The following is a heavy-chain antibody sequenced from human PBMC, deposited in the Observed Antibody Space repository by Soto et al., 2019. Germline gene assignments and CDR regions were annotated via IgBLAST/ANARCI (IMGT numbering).Heavy chain of an antibody. CDR3: ARGGGDYDYAVDV. J-gene: IGHJ6*02. V-gene: IGHV4-34*01. CDR1: GGSFY. Sequence: QVQLQQWGAGLLKPLETLSLNCAVYGGSFYWTWIRQPPGKGLEWIGEIRHSGSTNYNPSLKSRVSISIDRSKSQVSLTVYSVTAADTAVYYCARGGGDYDYAVDVWGQGTTVTVSS. D-gene: IGHD4-17*01. CDR2: IRHSGST.